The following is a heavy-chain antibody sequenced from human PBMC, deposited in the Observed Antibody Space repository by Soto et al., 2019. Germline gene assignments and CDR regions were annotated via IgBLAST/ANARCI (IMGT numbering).Heavy chain of an antibody. V-gene: IGHV4-34*01. CDR2: INHSGST. CDR3: ARRYYDILTGYYNFDY. Sequence: ETLSLTCAVYGGSFSGYYWSWIRQPPGKGLEWIGEINHSGSTNYNPSLKSRVTISVDTSKNQFSLKLSSVTAADTAVYYCARRYYDILTGYYNFDYWGQGTLVTVSS. J-gene: IGHJ4*02. D-gene: IGHD3-9*01. CDR1: GGSFSGYY.